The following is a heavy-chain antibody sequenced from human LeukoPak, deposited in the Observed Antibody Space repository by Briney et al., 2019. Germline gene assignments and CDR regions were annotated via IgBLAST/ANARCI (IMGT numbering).Heavy chain of an antibody. Sequence: SETLSLTCTASGGSIGNYYWSWIRQPPGKGLEWIGHYYYSGSTRYNPSLEGRAIISVDTSINQLSLKVSSVTAADTAVYYCVRDGKDGFNFDFWGPGTLVTVSS. D-gene: IGHD5-24*01. CDR2: YYYSGST. CDR1: GGSIGNYY. CDR3: VRDGKDGFNFDF. V-gene: IGHV4-59*01. J-gene: IGHJ4*02.